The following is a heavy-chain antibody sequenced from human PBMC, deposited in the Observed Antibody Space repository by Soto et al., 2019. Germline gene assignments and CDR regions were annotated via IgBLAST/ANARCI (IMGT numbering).Heavy chain of an antibody. Sequence: QVQLQESGPGLVKPSGTLSLTCAVSGGSISSSNWWSWVRQPPGQGLEWIGEIYHSGSTNYNPSLKSRVTISVDKSKNQFSLKLSSVTAAETAVYYCARDYDFWSGYLEGEGYGMDVWGQGTTVTVSS. CDR2: IYHSGST. CDR3: ARDYDFWSGYLEGEGYGMDV. V-gene: IGHV4-4*02. CDR1: GGSISSSNW. D-gene: IGHD3-3*01. J-gene: IGHJ6*02.